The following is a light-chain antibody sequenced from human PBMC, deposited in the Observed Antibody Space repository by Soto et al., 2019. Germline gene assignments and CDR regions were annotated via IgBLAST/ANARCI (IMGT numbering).Light chain of an antibody. CDR3: CSYAGSSTFEV. V-gene: IGLV2-23*02. Sequence: QSALTQPASVSGSPGQSITISCTGTSSDAGSYNLVSWYQQHPGKAPKLMIYEVSKRPSGVSNRFSGSKSGNTASLTISGLQAEDEADYYCCSYAGSSTFEVFGTGTKLTVL. CDR1: SSDAGSYNL. J-gene: IGLJ1*01. CDR2: EVS.